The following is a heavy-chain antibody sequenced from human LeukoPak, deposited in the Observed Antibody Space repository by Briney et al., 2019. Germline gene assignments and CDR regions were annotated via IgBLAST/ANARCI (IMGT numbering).Heavy chain of an antibody. CDR1: GITVTSNH. CDR2: IYSGGST. V-gene: IGHV3-66*01. D-gene: IGHD5-18*01. CDR3: AKLYNYGYIN. J-gene: IGHJ4*02. Sequence: GGSLRLSCAASGITVTSNHMSWDRQAPGKELEWVSVIYSGGSTYYADSVKGRFTISRDNSKNTLYLQMDSLRTEDTAVYFCAKLYNYGYINWGQGTLVTVSS.